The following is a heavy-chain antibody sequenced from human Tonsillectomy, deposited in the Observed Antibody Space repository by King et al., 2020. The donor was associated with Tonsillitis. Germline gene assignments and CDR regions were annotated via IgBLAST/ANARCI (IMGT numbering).Heavy chain of an antibody. Sequence: DVQLVESGGGLVQPGGSLRLSCAASGFTFSSYAMSWVRQAPGKGLEWVSAISGNGGSTYYADSVKGRFTISRDNSKNTLYVQMNSLRGEDTAVYYCAKDQGGFYGDYHFGYWGQGTLVTVSS. CDR1: GFTFSSYA. V-gene: IGHV3-23*04. CDR2: ISGNGGST. D-gene: IGHD4-17*01. CDR3: AKDQGGFYGDYHFGY. J-gene: IGHJ4*02.